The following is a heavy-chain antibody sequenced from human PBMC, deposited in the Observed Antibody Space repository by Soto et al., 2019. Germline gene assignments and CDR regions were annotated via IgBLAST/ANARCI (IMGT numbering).Heavy chain of an antibody. D-gene: IGHD2-15*01. Sequence: HPGGSLRLSCAASGFTFSSYGMHWVRQAPGKGLEWVAVISYDGSNKYYADSVKGRFTISRDNSKNTLYLQMNSLRAEDTAVYYCAKTRPVVHCSGGSCYPIDYWGQGTLVTVSS. V-gene: IGHV3-30*18. CDR1: GFTFSSYG. CDR2: ISYDGSNK. J-gene: IGHJ4*02. CDR3: AKTRPVVHCSGGSCYPIDY.